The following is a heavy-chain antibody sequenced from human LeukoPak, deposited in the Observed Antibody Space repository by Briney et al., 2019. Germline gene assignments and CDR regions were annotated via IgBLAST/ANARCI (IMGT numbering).Heavy chain of an antibody. CDR3: ARDWGQLERHGMDV. CDR1: GYIFTSYS. CDR2: INAGNGST. V-gene: IGHV1-3*01. J-gene: IGHJ6*02. D-gene: IGHD1-1*01. Sequence: ASVKVSCRASGYIFTSYSLHWVRQAPGQSLEWMGWINAGNGSTKSSQKFQGRVTITRDTSARTAYMELSSLRSEDTAVYYCARDWGQLERHGMDVWGQGTTVTVSS.